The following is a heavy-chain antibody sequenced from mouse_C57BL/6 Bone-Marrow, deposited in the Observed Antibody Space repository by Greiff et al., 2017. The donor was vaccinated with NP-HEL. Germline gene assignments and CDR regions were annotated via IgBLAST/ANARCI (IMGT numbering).Heavy chain of an antibody. Sequence: LVESGAELVKPGASVKMSCKASGYTFTTYPIEWMKQNHGKSLEWIGNFHPYNDDTKYNEQFKGKATLTVEKSSSTASLELSRLTSDDAAVYYCARRYDYDEFAMDYWGQGTSVTVSS. CDR3: ARRYDYDEFAMDY. D-gene: IGHD2-4*01. CDR2: FHPYNDDT. J-gene: IGHJ4*01. CDR1: GYTFTTYP. V-gene: IGHV1-47*01.